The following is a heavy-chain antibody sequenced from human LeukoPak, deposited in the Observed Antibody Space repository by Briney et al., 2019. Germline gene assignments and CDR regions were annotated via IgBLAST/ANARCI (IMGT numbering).Heavy chain of an antibody. CDR2: IIPIFGTA. D-gene: IGHD5-18*01. V-gene: IGHV1-69*13. CDR1: GGTFSSYA. Sequence: ASVKVSCKASGGTFSSYAISWVRQAPGQGLEWMGGIIPIFGTANYAQKFQGRVTITADESTSTAYMELSSLRSEDTAVYYCARAHWGKTGYSYGSAYYYYGMDVWGKGTTVTVFS. CDR3: ARAHWGKTGYSYGSAYYYYGMDV. J-gene: IGHJ6*04.